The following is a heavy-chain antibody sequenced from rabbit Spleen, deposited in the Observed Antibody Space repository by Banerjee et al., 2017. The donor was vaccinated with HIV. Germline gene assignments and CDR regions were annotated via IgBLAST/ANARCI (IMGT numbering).Heavy chain of an antibody. CDR2: IAGSSSGFT. Sequence: QSLEESGGGLVQPEGSLALTCKASGFSFSSSDYICWVRQAPGKGLEWISCIAGSSSGFTYSATWAKGRFTISKTSSTTGTLQMTSLTVADTATYFCVREAGYGGYGDGNLWGPGTLVTVS. J-gene: IGHJ4*01. CDR1: GFSFSSSDY. V-gene: IGHV1S40*01. D-gene: IGHD6-1*01. CDR3: VREAGYGGYGDGNL.